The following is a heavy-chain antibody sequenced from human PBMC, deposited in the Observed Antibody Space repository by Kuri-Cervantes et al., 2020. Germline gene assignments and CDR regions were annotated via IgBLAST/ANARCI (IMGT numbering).Heavy chain of an antibody. CDR3: ARSSVIRGVIRVFDY. J-gene: IGHJ4*02. Sequence: GGSLRLSCAASGFTFSSYAMHWVRQAPGKGLEYVSAISSNGGSTYYVDSVKGRFTISRDNSKNTLYLQMGSLRAEDMAVYYCARSSVIRGVIRVFDYWGQGTLVTVSS. D-gene: IGHD3-10*01. CDR1: GFTFSSYA. CDR2: ISSNGGST. V-gene: IGHV3-64*02.